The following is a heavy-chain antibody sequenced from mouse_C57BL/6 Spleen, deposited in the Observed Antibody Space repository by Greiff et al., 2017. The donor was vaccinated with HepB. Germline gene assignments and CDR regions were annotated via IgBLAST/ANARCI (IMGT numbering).Heavy chain of an antibody. CDR1: GYTFTSYW. CDR2: IDPSDSYT. Sequence: VQLQQPGAELVKPGASVKLSCKASGYTFTSYWMQWVKQRPGQGLEWIGEIDPSDSYTNYNQKFKGKATLTVDTSSSTAYMQLSSLTSEDSAVYYGARKGTTVVAPFYWYFDVWGTGTTVTVSS. V-gene: IGHV1-50*01. D-gene: IGHD1-1*01. CDR3: ARKGTTVVAPFYWYFDV. J-gene: IGHJ1*03.